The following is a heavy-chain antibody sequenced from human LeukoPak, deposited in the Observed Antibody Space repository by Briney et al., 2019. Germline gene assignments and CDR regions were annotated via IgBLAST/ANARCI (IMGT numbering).Heavy chain of an antibody. CDR3: ARHSGYIGSSGSDY. CDR2: IYYSGST. Sequence: SETLSLTCTVSGGSISSSSYYWGWIRQPPGKGLEWIGSIYYSGSTYYNPSLKSRVTISVDTSKNQFSLKLSSLTAADTAVYYCARHSGYIGSSGSDYWGQGTLVTVPS. J-gene: IGHJ4*02. D-gene: IGHD3-22*01. V-gene: IGHV4-39*01. CDR1: GGSISSSSYY.